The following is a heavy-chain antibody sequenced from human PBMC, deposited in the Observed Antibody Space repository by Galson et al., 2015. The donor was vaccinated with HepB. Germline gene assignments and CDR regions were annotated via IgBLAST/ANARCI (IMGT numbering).Heavy chain of an antibody. V-gene: IGHV3-48*04. Sequence: SLRLSCAASGFTFSSYSMNWVRQAPGKGLEWVSYISSSSSTIYYADSVKGRFTISRDNAKNSLYLQMNSLRAEDTAVYYCTSLAGYYFNTADGYFQHWGQGTLVTVSS. J-gene: IGHJ1*01. D-gene: IGHD3-9*01. CDR1: GFTFSSYS. CDR3: TSLAGYYFNTADGYFQH. CDR2: ISSSSSTI.